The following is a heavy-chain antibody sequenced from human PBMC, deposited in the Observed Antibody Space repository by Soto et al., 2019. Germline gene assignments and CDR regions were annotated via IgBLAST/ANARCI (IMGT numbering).Heavy chain of an antibody. V-gene: IGHV5-51*01. CDR3: ARTAAAGKYYNGMDV. CDR2: IYPDDSDT. D-gene: IGHD6-13*01. Sequence: GESLKISCKHSGFNFPTFWIAWVRQMPGKGLEWMGTIYPDDSDTNYSPSFQGHVTISADKSISTAYLQWSSLKASDTAMYYCARTAAAGKYYNGMDVWGQGTTVTVSS. J-gene: IGHJ6*02. CDR1: GFNFPTFW.